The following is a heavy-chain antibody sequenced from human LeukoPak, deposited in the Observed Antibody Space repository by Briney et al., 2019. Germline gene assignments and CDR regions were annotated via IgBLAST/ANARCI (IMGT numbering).Heavy chain of an antibody. CDR1: GYSISSGYY. J-gene: IGHJ4*02. CDR3: ARISGSGWYYFDY. V-gene: IGHV4-38-2*02. CDR2: IYRSGST. Sequence: SETLSLTCTVPGYSISSGYYWGWIRQPPGKGLEWIGSIYRSGSTYYNPSLKSRVTISVDTSKNQFSLKLSSVTAADTAVYYCARISGSGWYYFDYWGQGTLVTVSS. D-gene: IGHD6-19*01.